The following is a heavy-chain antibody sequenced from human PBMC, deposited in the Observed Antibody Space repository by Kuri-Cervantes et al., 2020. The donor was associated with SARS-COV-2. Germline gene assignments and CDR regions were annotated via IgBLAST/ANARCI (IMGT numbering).Heavy chain of an antibody. J-gene: IGHJ4*02. V-gene: IGHV4-61*09. CDR1: GGSISSSSYY. D-gene: IGHD5-18*01. CDR2: IYTTGST. CDR3: ARVSWMQLWHRYFDN. Sequence: SETLSLTCTVSGGSISSSSYYWGWIRQPAGKELEWIGHIYTTGSTNYNPSLKSRVTISVDKSKNQFPLKLSSVTAADTAVYYCARVSWMQLWHRYFDNWGQGTLVTVSS.